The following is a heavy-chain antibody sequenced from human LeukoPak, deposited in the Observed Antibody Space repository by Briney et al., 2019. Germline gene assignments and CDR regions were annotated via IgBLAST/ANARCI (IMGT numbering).Heavy chain of an antibody. V-gene: IGHV4-39*01. Sequence: SETLSLTCTVSGGSISSSSYYWAWIRQSLGKGLEWIANIYYGGSSYYNPSLKRRVTISVDTSKNQFSLKVYSVTAADTAVYYCARRGGLRGDNWGQGTLVTVSS. J-gene: IGHJ4*02. CDR2: IYYGGSS. CDR1: GGSISSSSYY. CDR3: ARRGGLRGDN. D-gene: IGHD2-15*01.